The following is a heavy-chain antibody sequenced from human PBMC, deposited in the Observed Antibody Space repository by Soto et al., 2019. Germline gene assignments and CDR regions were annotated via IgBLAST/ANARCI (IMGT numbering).Heavy chain of an antibody. V-gene: IGHV4-31*03. J-gene: IGHJ6*02. CDR3: ARVSDTYYYFGMDV. Sequence: KPSETLSLTCTVSGGSVTSRTYYWSWIRQHPGKGLEWIGYIYYSGSTYYNPSLKSRVTISVDTSKNQFSLKLSSVTAADTAMYYCARVSDTYYYFGMDVWGQGTTVTVSS. CDR1: GGSVTSRTYY. CDR2: IYYSGST.